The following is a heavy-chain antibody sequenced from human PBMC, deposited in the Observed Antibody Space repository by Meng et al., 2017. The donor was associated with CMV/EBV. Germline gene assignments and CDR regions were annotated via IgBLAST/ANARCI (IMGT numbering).Heavy chain of an antibody. CDR2: INHSGST. CDR1: GGSFSGYY. D-gene: IGHD3-10*01. Sequence: SETLSLTCAVYGGSFSGYYWSWIRQAPGKGLEWIGEINHSGSTNYNPSLKSRVTISVDTSKNQFSLKLSSVTAADTAVYYCARTYYYGSGSWDWGQGTLVTVSS. J-gene: IGHJ4*02. V-gene: IGHV4-34*01. CDR3: ARTYYYGSGSWD.